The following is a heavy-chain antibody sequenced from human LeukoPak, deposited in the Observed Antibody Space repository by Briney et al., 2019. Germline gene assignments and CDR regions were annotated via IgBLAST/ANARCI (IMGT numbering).Heavy chain of an antibody. CDR1: GGSISSSSYY. CDR2: IYYRGST. Sequence: SETLSLTCTVSGGSISSSSYYWGWIRQPPGKGLEWIGSIYYRGSTYYNPSLKSRVTISVDTSKNQFSLTLSSVTAADTAVYYCARQTRIQLWLRLNYFDYWGQGTLVTVSS. CDR3: ARQTRIQLWLRLNYFDY. D-gene: IGHD5-18*01. J-gene: IGHJ4*02. V-gene: IGHV4-39*01.